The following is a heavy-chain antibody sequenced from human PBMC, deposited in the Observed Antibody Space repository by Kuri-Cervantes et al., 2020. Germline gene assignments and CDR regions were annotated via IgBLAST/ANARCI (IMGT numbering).Heavy chain of an antibody. D-gene: IGHD5-12*01. Sequence: SVKVSCKASGGTFSSYAISWVRQAPGQGLEWMGGIIPIFGTANYAQKFQGRVTITADESTSTAYMELSSLRSDDTAVYYCAREGYSGYDYTGALDYWGQGTLVTVSS. J-gene: IGHJ4*02. CDR3: AREGYSGYDYTGALDY. CDR1: GGTFSSYA. CDR2: IIPIFGTA. V-gene: IGHV1-69*13.